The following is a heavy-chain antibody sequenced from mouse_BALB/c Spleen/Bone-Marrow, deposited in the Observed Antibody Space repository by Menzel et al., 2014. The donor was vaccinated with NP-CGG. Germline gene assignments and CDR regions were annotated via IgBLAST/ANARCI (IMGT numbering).Heavy chain of an antibody. V-gene: IGHV5-4*02. CDR1: GFTFSDYY. Sequence: EVKLMESGGGLVKPGGSLKLSCAASGFTFSDYYMYWVRQTPEKRLEWVATISDGGSYTYYPDSVKGRFTITRDNPKNNLYLQMSSLKSEDTAMYYCASSRYYAMDYWGQGTSVTVSS. D-gene: IGHD6-1*01. CDR2: ISDGGSYT. J-gene: IGHJ4*01. CDR3: ASSRYYAMDY.